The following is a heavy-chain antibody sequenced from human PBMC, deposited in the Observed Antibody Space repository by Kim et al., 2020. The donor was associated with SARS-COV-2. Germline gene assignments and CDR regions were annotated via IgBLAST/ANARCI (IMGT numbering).Heavy chain of an antibody. CDR2: INGGSNKI. CDR1: GFTFSSYG. J-gene: IGHJ4*02. D-gene: IGHD3-22*01. CDR3: ARRGGYVGVVNTRLFDY. V-gene: IGHV3-48*02. Sequence: GGSLRLSCAASGFTFSSYGMNWVRQAPGKGLEWVSYINGGSNKIYYADSVKGRFTISRDNGKDSLYLEMNSLRDEDTGFYYCARRGGYVGVVNTRLFDYCGQRALVTVSS.